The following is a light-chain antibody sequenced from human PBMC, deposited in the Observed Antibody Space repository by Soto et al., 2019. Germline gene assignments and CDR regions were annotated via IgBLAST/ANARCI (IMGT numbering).Light chain of an antibody. CDR2: GAS. V-gene: IGKV3D-15*01. CDR1: QSVSSN. CDR3: QQYNNRPPLT. Sequence: EIVMTQSPATLSVSAGERVTLSCRASQSVSSNLAWYQQKPGQAPRLLIYGASTRATGIPARFSGSGSGTDFSLTISSLQYEDFAVYYCQQYNNRPPLTFGGGTKVEIK. J-gene: IGKJ4*01.